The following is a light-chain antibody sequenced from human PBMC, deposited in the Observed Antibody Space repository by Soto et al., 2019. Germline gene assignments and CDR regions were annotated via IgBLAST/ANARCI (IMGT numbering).Light chain of an antibody. V-gene: IGKV3-15*01. J-gene: IGKJ1*01. Sequence: EIVMTQSPATLSVSPGERATLYCGASQSVRSNLAWYQQRPGQAPRLLIYGASTRATGIPARFSGSGSGTEFTLTISSLQSEDFAVYYCQQYNDWPWTLGQGTKVDIK. CDR3: QQYNDWPWT. CDR1: QSVRSN. CDR2: GAS.